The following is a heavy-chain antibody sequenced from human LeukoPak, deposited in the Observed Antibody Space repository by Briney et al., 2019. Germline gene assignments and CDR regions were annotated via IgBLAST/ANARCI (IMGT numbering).Heavy chain of an antibody. D-gene: IGHD3-22*01. J-gene: IGHJ5*02. Sequence: SETLSLTCAVYGGSFSGYYRSWIRQPPGKGLEWIGEINHSGSTNYNPSLKSRVTISVDTSKNQFSLKLSPVTAADTAVYYCARGPPRLQGSITMIVVASNWFDPWGQGTLVTVSS. CDR3: ARGPPRLQGSITMIVVASNWFDP. CDR1: GGSFSGYY. CDR2: INHSGST. V-gene: IGHV4-34*01.